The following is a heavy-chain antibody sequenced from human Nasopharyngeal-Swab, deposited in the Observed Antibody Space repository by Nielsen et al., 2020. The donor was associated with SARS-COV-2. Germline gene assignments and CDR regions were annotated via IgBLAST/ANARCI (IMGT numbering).Heavy chain of an antibody. J-gene: IGHJ4*02. Sequence: GESLKISCAASGFTFSSYAISWIRQAPGKGLEWVSYISTTGTTMYYADSVKGRFIISRDNAKNSLFLQMNSLRAEDTAVYYCARGLRGRTDFDYWGQGTLVTVSS. CDR2: ISTTGTTM. V-gene: IGHV3-11*01. D-gene: IGHD3/OR15-3a*01. CDR3: ARGLRGRTDFDY. CDR1: GFTFSSYA.